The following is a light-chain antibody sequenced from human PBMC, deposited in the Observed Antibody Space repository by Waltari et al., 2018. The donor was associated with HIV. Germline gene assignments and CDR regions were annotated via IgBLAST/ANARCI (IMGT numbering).Light chain of an antibody. CDR1: RSNIGRNS. CDR3: SAWDDNLNAL. V-gene: IGLV1-44*01. CDR2: GND. J-gene: IGLJ2*01. Sequence: QSVLIQPPSASGTPGQRVNISCSGRRSNIGRNSVNWYQQFPGTAPKLLIFGNDRRPSGVPDRFSGSKSGTSASLVINGLQPEDEADYYCSAWDDNLNALFGGGTKLTVL.